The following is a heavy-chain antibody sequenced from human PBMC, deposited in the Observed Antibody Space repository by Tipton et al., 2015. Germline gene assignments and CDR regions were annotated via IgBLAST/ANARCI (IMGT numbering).Heavy chain of an antibody. CDR3: ARDGRIAAVGPQTFFDF. J-gene: IGHJ4*02. CDR1: GFIFNNRA. V-gene: IGHV3-23*01. D-gene: IGHD6-13*01. CDR2: ISGGGKTT. Sequence: SLRLSCTASGFIFNNRAMSWVRQAPGKGLEWVSTISGGGKTTFYANSVKGRFTISRDNSKNTLYLQMNSLRVEDTAVYYCARDGRIAAVGPQTFFDFWGQGTLVTVSS.